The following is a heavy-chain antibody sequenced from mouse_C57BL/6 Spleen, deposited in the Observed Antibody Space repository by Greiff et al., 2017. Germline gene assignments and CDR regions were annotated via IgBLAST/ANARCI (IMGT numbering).Heavy chain of an antibody. CDR2: IDPAGSET. CDR1: GYTFTSYW. V-gene: IGHV1-52*01. Sequence: QVQLQQPGAELVRPGSSVKLSCKASGYTFTSYWMHWVNQRPIQGLEWIGNIDPAGSETHYTDKLKGKATLTVDKASSTAYMQLSSLTSEDSAVYYYARYHYFDVWGKGTTLTVSS. CDR3: ARYHYFDV. J-gene: IGHJ2*01.